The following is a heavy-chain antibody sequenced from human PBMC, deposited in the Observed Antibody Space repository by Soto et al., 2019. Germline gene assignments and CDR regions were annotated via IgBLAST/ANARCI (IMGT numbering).Heavy chain of an antibody. CDR1: GGSISSSNYY. D-gene: IGHD3-10*01. CDR3: ATHYYGSGTYVPDYFDY. CDR2: VYYSGST. J-gene: IGHJ4*02. V-gene: IGHV4-39*01. Sequence: SETLSLTCTVSGGSISSSNYYWGWIRQPPGKGLEWIGSVYYSGSTYYNPSLKSRVAISVDTSKNQFSLNLSSVTAADTAVYYCATHYYGSGTYVPDYFDYWGQGTQVTV.